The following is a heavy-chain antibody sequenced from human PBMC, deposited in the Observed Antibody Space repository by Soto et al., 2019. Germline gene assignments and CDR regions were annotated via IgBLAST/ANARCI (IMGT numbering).Heavy chain of an antibody. J-gene: IGHJ4*02. V-gene: IGHV1-2*04. CDR2: INPNSGGT. D-gene: IGHD3-10*01. CDR3: ARARFGELSTFDY. CDR1: GYTFTGYY. Sequence: ASVKVSCKASGYTFTGYYMHWVRQAPGQGLEWMGWINPNSGGTNYAQKFQGWVTMTRDTSISTAYMELSRLRSDDTAVYYCARARFGELSTFDYWGQGTRGTVS.